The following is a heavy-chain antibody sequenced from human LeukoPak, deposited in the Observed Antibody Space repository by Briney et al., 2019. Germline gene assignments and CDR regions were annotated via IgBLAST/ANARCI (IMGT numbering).Heavy chain of an antibody. J-gene: IGHJ5*02. D-gene: IGHD4-11*01. V-gene: IGHV1-2*02. CDR2: INPNSGGT. Sequence: ASVKVSCKASGYTFTCYYMHWVRQAPGQGLEWMGWINPNSGGTNYAQKFQGRVTMTRDTSISTADMVLSRLRSDDTAVYYCARDGQQLMTTVTFAWWFDPWGQGTLVTVSS. CDR3: ARDGQQLMTTVTFAWWFDP. CDR1: GYTFTCYY.